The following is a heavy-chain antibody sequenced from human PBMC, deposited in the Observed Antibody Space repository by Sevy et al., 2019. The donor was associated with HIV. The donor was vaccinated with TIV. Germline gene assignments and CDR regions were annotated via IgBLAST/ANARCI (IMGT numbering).Heavy chain of an antibody. J-gene: IGHJ4*02. Sequence: GGSLRLSCAASGFTFDDYWMAWVRQAPGKGLEWVANINFDGSEEYYVDSVKGRFTISRDNGKNSLYLLMNSLRAEDTGVYYYTRIGLIWGQGTLVTVSS. D-gene: IGHD3-22*01. CDR3: TRIGLI. V-gene: IGHV3-7*01. CDR2: INFDGSEE. CDR1: GFTFDDYW.